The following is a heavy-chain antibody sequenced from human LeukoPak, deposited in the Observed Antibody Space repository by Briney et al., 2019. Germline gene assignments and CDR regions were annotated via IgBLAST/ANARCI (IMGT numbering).Heavy chain of an antibody. D-gene: IGHD2-21*01. V-gene: IGHV3-30-3*01. CDR3: AREVVVRENWFDP. J-gene: IGHJ5*02. CDR1: GFTFTSYS. Sequence: PGGSLRFSCAASGFTFTSYSMSWVRRAPGKGLEWVAVISYDGSNKYYADSVKGRFTISRDNSKNTLYLQMNSLRAEDTAVYYCAREVVVRENWFDPWGQGTLVTVSS. CDR2: ISYDGSNK.